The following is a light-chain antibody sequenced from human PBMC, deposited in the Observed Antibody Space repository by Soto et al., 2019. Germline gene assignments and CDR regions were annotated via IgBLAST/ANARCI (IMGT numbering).Light chain of an antibody. CDR1: QSVSSSY. V-gene: IGKV3-20*01. CDR3: QQYGSSLWT. CDR2: GAS. J-gene: IGKJ1*01. Sequence: EIVLTQSPGTLSLSPGERASLSCRASQSVSSSYLAWYQQKPGQAPRLLIYGASSRATGIPDRFSGSGSGTDFTLTISRLESEDFAVYYCQQYGSSLWTFGQGNKVDIK.